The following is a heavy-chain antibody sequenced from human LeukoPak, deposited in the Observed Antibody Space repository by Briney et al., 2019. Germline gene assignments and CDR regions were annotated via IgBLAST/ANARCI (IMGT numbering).Heavy chain of an antibody. V-gene: IGHV1-2*02. Sequence: ASVKVSCKASGYIFSDYYMHWVRQAPGQGLEWLGWINPKSGAADYAQQFRGRVTMTRDTSINTDYMELSRLRSDDTAVYYCALLKVLYSIYYWGQGTLVTVSS. J-gene: IGHJ4*02. CDR2: INPKSGAA. D-gene: IGHD4-11*01. CDR3: ALLKVLYSIYY. CDR1: GYIFSDYY.